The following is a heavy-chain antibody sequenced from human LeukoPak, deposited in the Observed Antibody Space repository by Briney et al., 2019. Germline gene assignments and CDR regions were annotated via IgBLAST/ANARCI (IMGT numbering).Heavy chain of an antibody. CDR1: GFTFSSYA. CDR2: ISGSGGST. CDR3: AKDGLRGSPFRGFDY. D-gene: IGHD3-16*01. J-gene: IGHJ4*02. Sequence: GGSLRLSCAASGFTFSSYAMSWVRQAPGKGLEWVSAISGSGGSTYYADSVKGRFTISRDNSKDTLYLQMNSPRAEDTAVYYCAKDGLRGSPFRGFDYWGQGTLVTVSS. V-gene: IGHV3-23*01.